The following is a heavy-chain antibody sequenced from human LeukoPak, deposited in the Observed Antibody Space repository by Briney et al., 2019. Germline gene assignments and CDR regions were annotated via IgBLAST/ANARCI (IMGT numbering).Heavy chain of an antibody. CDR1: GFTFSNAW. Sequence: GGSLRLSCAASGFTFSNAWMSWVRQAPGKGLEWVGRLKSKTDGGTTDFAAPVKGRFTISRDDSKNTLYLQMNSLKTEDTAVYYCTTDRPVTTWGQGTLVTVSS. J-gene: IGHJ4*02. V-gene: IGHV3-15*01. CDR2: LKSKTDGGTT. CDR3: TTDRPVTT. D-gene: IGHD4-17*01.